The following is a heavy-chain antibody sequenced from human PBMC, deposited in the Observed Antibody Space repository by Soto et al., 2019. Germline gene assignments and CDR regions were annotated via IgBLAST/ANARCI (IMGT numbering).Heavy chain of an antibody. V-gene: IGHV1-2*04. CDR3: ARGGAAAGINWFDP. CDR2: INPNSGGT. CDR1: GYTFTGYY. J-gene: IGHJ5*02. Sequence: ASVKVSCKASGYTFTGYYMHWVRQAPGQGLEWMGWINPNSGGTNYAQKFQGWVTMTRDTSISTAYMELSRLRSDDTAVYYCARGGAAAGINWFDPWGQGTLVTVSS. D-gene: IGHD6-13*01.